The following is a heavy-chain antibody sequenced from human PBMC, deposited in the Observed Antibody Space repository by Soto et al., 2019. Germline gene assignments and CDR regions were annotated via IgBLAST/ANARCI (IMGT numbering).Heavy chain of an antibody. D-gene: IGHD3-22*01. Sequence: VQLVQSGAEVKKPGSSVKVSCKASGGTFSSYAISWVRQAPGQGLEWMGGIIPIFGTANYAQKFQGRVTITADESTSTAYMELSSLRSEDTAVYYCARLYYYDSSGYYGGAFDIWGQGTMVTVSS. CDR1: GGTFSSYA. CDR2: IIPIFGTA. CDR3: ARLYYYDSSGYYGGAFDI. V-gene: IGHV1-69*01. J-gene: IGHJ3*02.